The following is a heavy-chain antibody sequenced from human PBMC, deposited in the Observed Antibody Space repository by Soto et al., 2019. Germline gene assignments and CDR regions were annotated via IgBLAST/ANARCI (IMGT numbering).Heavy chain of an antibody. CDR1: GVTFSNAW. Sequence: GSLRLSCAASGVTFSNAWMSWGRQAPGKGLEWVGRIKSKTNGGTTDYAAPVKGRFTISRDDSKNTLYLQMNSLKTEDTAVYHCSSSWHNWFGPWGQLTLVTVCS. J-gene: IGHJ5*02. D-gene: IGHD6-13*01. CDR2: IKSKTNGGTT. V-gene: IGHV3-15*01. CDR3: SSSWHNWFGP.